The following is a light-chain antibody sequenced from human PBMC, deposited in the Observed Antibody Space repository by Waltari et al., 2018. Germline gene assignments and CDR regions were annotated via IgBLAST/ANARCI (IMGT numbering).Light chain of an antibody. CDR3: QHYNNWPYT. CDR2: GAS. Sequence: EIVMTQSPVILSVSPGERATLSCRASQSVGSKLAWYQQKRGQAPRLLIYGASTRASGIPARFSGSGSGTQFTLTISSQQSEDFAVYYCQHYNNWPYTFGQGTKLEIK. CDR1: QSVGSK. J-gene: IGKJ2*01. V-gene: IGKV3-15*01.